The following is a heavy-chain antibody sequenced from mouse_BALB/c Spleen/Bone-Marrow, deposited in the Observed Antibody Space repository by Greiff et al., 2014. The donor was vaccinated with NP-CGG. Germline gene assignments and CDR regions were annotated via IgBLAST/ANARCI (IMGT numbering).Heavy chain of an antibody. CDR1: GYTFTSYW. CDR3: ARFPIYYGNYGAIDY. CDR2: IAPGSGST. D-gene: IGHD2-1*01. V-gene: IGHV1S41*01. J-gene: IGHJ4*01. Sequence: DLVKPGASVKLSCKASGYTFTSYWINWIKQRPGQGLEWIGRIAPGSGSTYYNEMFKGKATLTVDTSSSAAYIQLSSLSSEDSAVYFCARFPIYYGNYGAIDYWGQETSVTVSS.